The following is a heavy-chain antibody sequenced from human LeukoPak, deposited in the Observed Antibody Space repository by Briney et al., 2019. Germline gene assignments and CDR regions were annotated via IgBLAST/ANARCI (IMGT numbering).Heavy chain of an antibody. V-gene: IGHV3-74*01. CDR2: INSDGSST. CDR1: GFTSTIYW. CDR3: ARAYYDSSGSFDY. J-gene: IGHJ4*02. D-gene: IGHD3-22*01. Sequence: GGSLRPSCAASGFTSTIYWMHWVSQAPGRGLVWVSRINSDGSSTSYADCVKGRFTISRDNAKNALYLQMNSLRAEDTAVYYCARAYYDSSGSFDYWGQGTLVTVSS.